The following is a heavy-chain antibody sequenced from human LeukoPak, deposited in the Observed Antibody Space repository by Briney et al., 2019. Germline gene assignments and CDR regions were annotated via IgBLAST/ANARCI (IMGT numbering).Heavy chain of an antibody. Sequence: ASVKVSCKASGYTFTSYDINWVRQATGQGLEWMGWRNPNSGDTGYAQKFQGRVTMTRNTSISTAYMELSSLRSEDTGVYYCARGGAGTLEAVDWGQGTLVTVS. CDR1: GYTFTSYD. V-gene: IGHV1-8*01. CDR2: RNPNSGDT. CDR3: ARGGAGTLEAVD. J-gene: IGHJ4*02. D-gene: IGHD6-19*01.